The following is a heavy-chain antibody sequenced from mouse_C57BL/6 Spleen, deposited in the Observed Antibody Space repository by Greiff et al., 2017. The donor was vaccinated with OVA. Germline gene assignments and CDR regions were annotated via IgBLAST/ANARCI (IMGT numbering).Heavy chain of an antibody. CDR2: INYDGSST. V-gene: IGHV5-16*01. J-gene: IGHJ1*03. D-gene: IGHD1-1*01. Sequence: EVQRVESEGGLVQPGSSMKLSCTASGFTFSDYYMAWVRQVPEKGLEWVANINYDGSSTYYLDSLKSRFIISRDNAKNILYLQMSSLKSEDTATYYCARDRRPDYYGSSSSWYFDVWGTGTTVTVSS. CDR1: GFTFSDYY. CDR3: ARDRRPDYYGSSSSWYFDV.